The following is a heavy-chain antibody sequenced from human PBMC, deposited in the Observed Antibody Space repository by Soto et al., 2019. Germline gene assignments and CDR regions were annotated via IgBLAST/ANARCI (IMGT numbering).Heavy chain of an antibody. J-gene: IGHJ4*02. CDR3: ARAAGGSCYSCYLFY. CDR1: GGSFSGYY. V-gene: IGHV4-34*01. D-gene: IGHD2-15*01. CDR2: INHSGST. Sequence: SETLSLTCAVYGGSFSGYYWSWIRQPPGKGLEWIGEINHSGSTNYNPSLKSRVTISVDTSKNQFSLKLSSVTAADTAVYYCARAAGGSCYSCYLFYWGQGTLVTVSS.